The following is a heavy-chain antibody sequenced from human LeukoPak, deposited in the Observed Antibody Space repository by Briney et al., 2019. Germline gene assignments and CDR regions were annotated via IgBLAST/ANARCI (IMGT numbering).Heavy chain of an antibody. Sequence: GRSLRLSCAASGFTFSSYWMNWARQAPGKGLEWVASINHNGNVNYYVDSVKGRFTISKDNAKNSLYLQMNSLRAEDTALYHCARNNGMDVWGQGTMVIVSS. CDR2: INHNGNVN. J-gene: IGHJ6*02. CDR1: GFTFSSYW. CDR3: ARNNGMDV. V-gene: IGHV3-7*03.